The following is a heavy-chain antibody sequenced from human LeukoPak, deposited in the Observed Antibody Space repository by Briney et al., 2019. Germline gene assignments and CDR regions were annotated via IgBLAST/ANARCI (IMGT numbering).Heavy chain of an antibody. J-gene: IGHJ5*02. CDR2: INPNSGGT. V-gene: IGHV1-2*02. D-gene: IGHD3-22*01. Sequence: GASVKVSCKASGYTFTGYYMHWVRQAPGQGLEWMGWINPNSGGTNYAQKFQGRVTMTRDTSISTAYMELSRLRSDDTAVYYCARVKITPRTIVVNWFDPGGQGTLVTVSS. CDR1: GYTFTGYY. CDR3: ARVKITPRTIVVNWFDP.